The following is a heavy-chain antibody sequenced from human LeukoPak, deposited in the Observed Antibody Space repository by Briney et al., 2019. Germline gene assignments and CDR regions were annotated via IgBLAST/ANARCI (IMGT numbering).Heavy chain of an antibody. CDR3: AKVDGYDFWSGYSFKFDY. J-gene: IGHJ4*02. V-gene: IGHV3-30*04. CDR1: GFSFNSYS. CDR2: ISYDGSNK. D-gene: IGHD3-3*01. Sequence: GRSLRLSCAASGFSFNSYSMHWIRQAPGKGLEWVALISYDGSNKDYANSVKGRFTISRDNSKNTLYLQINSLRAEDTAVYYCAKVDGYDFWSGYSFKFDYWGQGTLVTVSS.